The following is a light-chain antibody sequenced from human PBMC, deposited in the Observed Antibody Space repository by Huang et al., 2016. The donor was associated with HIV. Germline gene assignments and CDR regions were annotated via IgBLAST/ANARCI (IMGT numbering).Light chain of an antibody. CDR3: QLRSTWPGDT. J-gene: IGKJ4*01. CDR2: DAS. V-gene: IGKV3-11*01. CDR1: QTVSSY. Sequence: EIVLTQSPATLSLSPGERATLSCRASQTVSSYLAWYQQKPGQAPRLLIYDASNRATGIPARFSCSGSGTDFTLTISSLEPEDFAVYYCQLRSTWPGDTFGGGTKVEIK.